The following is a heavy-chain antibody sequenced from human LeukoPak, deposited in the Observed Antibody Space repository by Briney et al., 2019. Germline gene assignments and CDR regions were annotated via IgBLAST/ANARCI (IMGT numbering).Heavy chain of an antibody. CDR1: GFTFSSYA. Sequence: GGSLRLSCAASGFTFSSYAMSWVRQAPGKGLEWVSAISGSGGSTYYADSVKGRFTISRDNSKNTLYLQMNSLRAEDTAVYYCAKDLVRGVIISGYSMDVWGQGTTVTVSS. J-gene: IGHJ6*02. D-gene: IGHD3-10*01. CDR2: ISGSGGST. CDR3: AKDLVRGVIISGYSMDV. V-gene: IGHV3-23*01.